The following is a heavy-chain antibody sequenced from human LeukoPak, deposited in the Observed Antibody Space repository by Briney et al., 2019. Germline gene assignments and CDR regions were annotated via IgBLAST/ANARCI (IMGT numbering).Heavy chain of an antibody. V-gene: IGHV3-48*04. Sequence: TGGSLRPSCAASGFTFSSYSMKWVRQAPGKGLEWVSSISSSGSTIYYADSVKGRFTISRDNAKNSLYLQMNSLRAEDTAVYYCARVNYYYMDVWGKGTTVTISS. CDR3: ARVNYYYMDV. CDR2: ISSSGSTI. J-gene: IGHJ6*03. CDR1: GFTFSSYS.